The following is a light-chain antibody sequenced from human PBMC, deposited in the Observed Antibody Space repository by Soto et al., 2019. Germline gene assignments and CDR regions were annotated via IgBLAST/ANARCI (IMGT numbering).Light chain of an antibody. J-gene: IGLJ2*01. Sequence: QSVLTQPASVSGSPGQSITISCTGTSSDVGGYNYVSWYQQHPGKAPKLMIYEVNNRPSGVSDRFSGSKSGNTASLTLSGLQADDEADYYCSSYSSGSTRVVFGGGTKLTVL. CDR3: SSYSSGSTRVV. CDR2: EVN. CDR1: SSDVGGYNY. V-gene: IGLV2-14*01.